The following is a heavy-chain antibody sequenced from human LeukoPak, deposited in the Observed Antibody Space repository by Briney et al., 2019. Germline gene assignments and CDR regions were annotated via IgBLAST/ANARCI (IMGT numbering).Heavy chain of an antibody. V-gene: IGHV4-34*01. CDR3: ARPVDCSSTICTGPMDV. D-gene: IGHD2-2*01. CDR2: IDHVGRT. J-gene: IGHJ6*03. Sequence: SETLSLTYAVYGGSFQSFYWTWVRQFPGRGLEWIGEIDHVGRTKYNPSLKSRLTISIDRSKNQFSLRLASVTAADTAVYFCARPVDCSSTICTGPMDVWGXXTTVTVSS. CDR1: GGSFQSFY.